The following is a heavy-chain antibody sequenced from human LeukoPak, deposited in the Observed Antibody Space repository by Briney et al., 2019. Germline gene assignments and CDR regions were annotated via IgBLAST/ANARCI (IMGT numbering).Heavy chain of an antibody. J-gene: IGHJ4*02. V-gene: IGHV3-11*01. CDR3: SRDPRNNDY. Sequence: TGGSLRLSCAASGFTFSDSYMTWIRQAPGKGLELLSYISGSASDVNYIDSVRGRSTISRDNAKNSLYLHMNSLTVEDTAVYYCSRDPRNNDYWGQGTLVTVSS. CDR2: ISGSASDV. CDR1: GFTFSDSY.